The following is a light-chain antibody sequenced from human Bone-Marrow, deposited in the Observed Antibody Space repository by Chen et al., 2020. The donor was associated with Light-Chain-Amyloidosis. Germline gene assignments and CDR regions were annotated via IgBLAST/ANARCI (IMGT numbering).Light chain of an antibody. CDR1: SSDVRSYNL. J-gene: IGLJ3*02. CDR2: EVS. Sequence: QSALTQPASVSGSPGQSITIPCPGTSSDVRSYNLVSWYQQNPGKAPKPMIYEVSKRPSGVSNRFSGSKSGNTASLTSSGLQAEYEADYYCCSYAGSSTEDWVFGGGTKLTVL. V-gene: IGLV2-23*02. CDR3: CSYAGSSTEDWV.